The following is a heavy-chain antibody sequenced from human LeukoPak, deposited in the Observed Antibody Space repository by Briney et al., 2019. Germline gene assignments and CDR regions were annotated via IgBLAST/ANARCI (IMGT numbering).Heavy chain of an antibody. CDR2: IYYSGST. J-gene: IGHJ5*02. CDR1: GGPISSSSYY. Sequence: SETLSLTCTVSGGPISSSSYYWGWIRQPPGKGLEWIGSIYYSGSTYYNPSLKSRVAISVDTSKNQFSLKLSSVTAADTAVYYCARDDYDILTGYLMWFDPWGQETLVTVSS. D-gene: IGHD3-9*01. CDR3: ARDDYDILTGYLMWFDP. V-gene: IGHV4-39*07.